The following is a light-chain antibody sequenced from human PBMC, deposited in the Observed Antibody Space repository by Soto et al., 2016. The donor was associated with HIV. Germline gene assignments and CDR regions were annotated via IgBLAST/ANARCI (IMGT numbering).Light chain of an antibody. CDR3: QQTDSFPFT. CDR1: QTISTW. CDR2: KAS. Sequence: DIQMTQSPSILSASVGDRVTITCRASQTISTWLAWYQQKPGKAPKLLIQKASSLESGVPSRFSGSGSGTEFTFTISSLQPDDLATYYCQQTDSFPFTFG. V-gene: IGKV1-5*03. J-gene: IGKJ3*01.